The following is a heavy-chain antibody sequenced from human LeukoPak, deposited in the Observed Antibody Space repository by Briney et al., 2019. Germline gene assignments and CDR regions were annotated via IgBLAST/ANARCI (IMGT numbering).Heavy chain of an antibody. CDR1: GFTVSSNY. CDR2: IYNGGST. V-gene: IGHV3-66*01. Sequence: GGSLRLSCAASGFTVSSNYMSWVRQAPGKGLEWVSVIYNGGSTYYADSVKGRFTISRDNSKNTPYLQMNSLRAEDTAVYFCATGRDTAMVRLDYWGQGTLVTVSS. J-gene: IGHJ4*02. CDR3: ATGRDTAMVRLDY. D-gene: IGHD5-18*01.